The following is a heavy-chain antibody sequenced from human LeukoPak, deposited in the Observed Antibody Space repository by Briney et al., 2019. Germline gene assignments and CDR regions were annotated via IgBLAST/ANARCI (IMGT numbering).Heavy chain of an antibody. D-gene: IGHD2-2*01. CDR1: GGTFSSYA. Sequence: ASVKVSCKASGGTFSSYAISWVRQAPGQGLEWMGGIIPIFGTANYAQKFQGRVTITADESTSTAYMELSSLRSEDTAVYYCAMRYCSSTSCSVFWFDPWGQGTLVTVSS. V-gene: IGHV1-69*13. J-gene: IGHJ5*02. CDR3: AMRYCSSTSCSVFWFDP. CDR2: IIPIFGTA.